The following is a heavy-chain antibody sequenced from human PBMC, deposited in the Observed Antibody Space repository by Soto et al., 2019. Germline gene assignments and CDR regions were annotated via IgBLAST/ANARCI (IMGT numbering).Heavy chain of an antibody. CDR2: LVWDGGSI. CDR1: GFTFDAYP. CDR3: VRDDAFDL. Sequence: EVQLVESGGGLVQPGRSLRLSCAGSGFTFDAYPMHWVRQAPGKGLEWVAGLVWDGGSIEYVDSVEGRFTISRDNGKNSLYLQMSSLRDEDTALYYCVRDDAFDLWGQGTQVTVSS. J-gene: IGHJ3*01. V-gene: IGHV3-9*01.